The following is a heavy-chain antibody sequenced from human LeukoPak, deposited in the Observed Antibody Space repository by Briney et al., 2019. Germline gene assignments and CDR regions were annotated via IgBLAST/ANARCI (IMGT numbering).Heavy chain of an antibody. Sequence: SETLSLTCAVYGGSFSGYYWSWIRQPPGKGPEWIGEINHSGSTNYNPSLKSRVTISVDTSKNQFSLKLSSVTAADTAVYYCATWVCSSTSCSGDYWGQGTLVTVSS. D-gene: IGHD2-2*01. CDR3: ATWVCSSTSCSGDY. V-gene: IGHV4-34*01. CDR2: INHSGST. J-gene: IGHJ4*02. CDR1: GGSFSGYY.